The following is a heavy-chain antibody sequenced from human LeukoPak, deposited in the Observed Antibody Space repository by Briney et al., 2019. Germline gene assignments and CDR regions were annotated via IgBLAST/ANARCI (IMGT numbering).Heavy chain of an antibody. CDR3: AGVSVAGWANFDY. J-gene: IGHJ4*02. V-gene: IGHV4-59*01. CDR1: GGSISGYY. D-gene: IGHD6-19*01. Sequence: SETLSLTCTVSGGSISGYYWNWIRQPPGKGLEWIGYIYYSGSTNYNPSLKSRVTISVDTSKNQFSLKLSSVTAADTAVYYCAGVSVAGWANFDYWGQGTLVTVSS. CDR2: IYYSGST.